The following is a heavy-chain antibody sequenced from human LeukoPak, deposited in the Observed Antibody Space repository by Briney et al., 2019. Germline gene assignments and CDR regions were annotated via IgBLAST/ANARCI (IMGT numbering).Heavy chain of an antibody. D-gene: IGHD2-8*02. V-gene: IGHV3-21*01. Sequence: PGGSLRLSCAASGFNLNSYMLNWVRQAPGKGLEWVSSISSTGSYIYYADSVKGRFTISRDNAKNSLYLQMNSLRAEDTAVYYCARGTGAFDIWGQGTVVTVSS. CDR1: GFNLNSYM. J-gene: IGHJ3*02. CDR2: ISSTGSYI. CDR3: ARGTGAFDI.